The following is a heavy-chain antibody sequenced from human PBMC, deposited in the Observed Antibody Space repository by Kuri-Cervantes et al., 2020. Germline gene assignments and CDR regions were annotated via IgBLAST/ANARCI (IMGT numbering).Heavy chain of an antibody. Sequence: GESLKISCAASGFTFSSYSMNWVRQAPGKGLEWVSSISSSSSYIYYADSVKGRFTISRDNAKNSLYLQMNSLRAEDTAVYYCARDRGYYGSGFNREYYYYYYGMDVWGQGTTVT. CDR1: GFTFSSYS. D-gene: IGHD3-10*01. J-gene: IGHJ6*02. V-gene: IGHV3-21*01. CDR2: ISSSSSYI. CDR3: ARDRGYYGSGFNREYYYYYYGMDV.